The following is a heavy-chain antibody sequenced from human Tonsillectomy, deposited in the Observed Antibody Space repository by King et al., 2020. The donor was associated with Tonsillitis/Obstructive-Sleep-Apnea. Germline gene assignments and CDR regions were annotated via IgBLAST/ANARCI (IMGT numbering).Heavy chain of an antibody. V-gene: IGHV3-33*01. D-gene: IGHD2-15*01. CDR2: IRNGGTNK. Sequence: VQLVESGGGVVQPGRSLRLSCTASGFTFSSYVMHWVRQAPGKGLEWVAFIRNGGTNKYYADSVKGRFTISRDNSKNTLYLQMNSLRAEDTAVYYCAREDMSSFVLFRPNDAFAIWGEGTMVTVSS. J-gene: IGHJ3*02. CDR3: AREDMSSFVLFRPNDAFAI. CDR1: GFTFSSYV.